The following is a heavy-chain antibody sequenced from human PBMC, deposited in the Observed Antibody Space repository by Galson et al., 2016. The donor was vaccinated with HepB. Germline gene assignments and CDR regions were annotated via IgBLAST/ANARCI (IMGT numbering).Heavy chain of an antibody. D-gene: IGHD6-13*01. CDR3: ARGIYDSTWGLRFDP. J-gene: IGHJ5*02. Sequence: SETLSPTCSLAGGSISTYYWTWIRQPPGKGLEWLGLIYYIGTPNYNPSLKSRVTISVDTSKNQFSLKLSSVTAADTAVYFCARGIYDSTWGLRFDPWGQGTLVTVSS. CDR2: IYYIGTP. V-gene: IGHV4-59*01. CDR1: GGSISTYY.